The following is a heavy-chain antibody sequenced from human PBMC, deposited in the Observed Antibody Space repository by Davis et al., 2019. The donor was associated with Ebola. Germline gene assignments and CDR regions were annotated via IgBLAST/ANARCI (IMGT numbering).Heavy chain of an antibody. Sequence: ASVKVSCKASGYTFTSYAMHWVRQAPGQRLEWMGWINAGNGNTKYSQKFQGRVTITADKSTSTAYMELSSLRSEDTAVYYCAIQSRPRLTVTTRDRYYYFDYWGQGTLVTVSS. J-gene: IGHJ4*02. CDR2: INAGNGNT. D-gene: IGHD4-11*01. CDR3: AIQSRPRLTVTTRDRYYYFDY. CDR1: GYTFTSYA. V-gene: IGHV1-3*01.